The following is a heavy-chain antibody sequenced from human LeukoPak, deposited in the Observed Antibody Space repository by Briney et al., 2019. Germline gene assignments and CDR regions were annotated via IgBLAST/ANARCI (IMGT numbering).Heavy chain of an antibody. D-gene: IGHD6-6*01. Sequence: GGSLRLSCAASAFTFTSYELNCVRQAPGKGLEWVSYISSSGNTISYADSVKGRFTISRDNAKNSLYLQLISLRAEDTAVYYCARGPSMAARYDAFDIWGQGTMVTVSS. CDR3: ARGPSMAARYDAFDI. V-gene: IGHV3-48*03. CDR2: ISSSGNTI. J-gene: IGHJ3*02. CDR1: AFTFTSYE.